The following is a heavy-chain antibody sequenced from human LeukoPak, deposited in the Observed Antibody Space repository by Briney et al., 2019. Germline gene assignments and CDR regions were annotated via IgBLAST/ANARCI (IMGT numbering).Heavy chain of an antibody. CDR3: AKGPEFYYDSSGRNYFDY. D-gene: IGHD3-22*01. CDR2: ISGSGGST. J-gene: IGHJ4*02. V-gene: IGHV3-23*01. CDR1: GFTFSSYA. Sequence: GGSLGLSCAASGFTFSSYAMTWVRQAPGKGLEWVSGISGSGGSTDYADSVKGRFTISRDNSKNTLYLQMNSLRAEDTAVYYCAKGPEFYYDSSGRNYFDYWGQGTLVTVSS.